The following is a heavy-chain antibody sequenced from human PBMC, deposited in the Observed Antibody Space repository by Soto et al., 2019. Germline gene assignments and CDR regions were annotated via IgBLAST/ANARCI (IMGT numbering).Heavy chain of an antibody. J-gene: IGHJ4*02. V-gene: IGHV3-74*01. CDR2: INSDGSST. CDR1: GFTFSSYW. CDR3: ARARIAVAGYDY. Sequence: GGSLGLSCAASGFTFSSYWMHWVRQAPGKGLVWVSRINSDGSSTSYADSVKGRFTISRDNAKNTLYLQMNSLRAEDTAVYYCARARIAVAGYDYWGQGTLVTVYS. D-gene: IGHD6-19*01.